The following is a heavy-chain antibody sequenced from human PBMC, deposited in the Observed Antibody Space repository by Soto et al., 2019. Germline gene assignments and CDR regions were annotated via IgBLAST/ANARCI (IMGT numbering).Heavy chain of an antibody. V-gene: IGHV1-69*13. Sequence: SVQVSCKASGGTFRSFAFSWVRQAPGHGLEWMGGIIPLFGTTNYAQRFQGRVTITADESTSTAYMELSSLKSEDTAIYYCAKDTDHAYDFWGQGTLVTVS. D-gene: IGHD3-16*01. CDR3: AKDTDHAYDF. CDR1: GGTFRSFA. CDR2: IIPLFGTT. J-gene: IGHJ4*02.